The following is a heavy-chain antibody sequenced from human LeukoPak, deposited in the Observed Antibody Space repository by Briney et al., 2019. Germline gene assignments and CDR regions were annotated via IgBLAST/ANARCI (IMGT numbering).Heavy chain of an antibody. V-gene: IGHV3-43*02. CDR1: GFTFYEYA. D-gene: IGHD6-19*01. CDR3: AKGGSGWSGHY. J-gene: IGHJ4*02. Sequence: GGALRLSCAASGFTFYEYAMLWVRQAPGKGLEWVSLISGNGDNTYYADSVKGRFTISGDNSKKSLYLQMNSLRTEDTAFYYCAKGGSGWSGHYWGQGTLVTVSS. CDR2: ISGNGDNT.